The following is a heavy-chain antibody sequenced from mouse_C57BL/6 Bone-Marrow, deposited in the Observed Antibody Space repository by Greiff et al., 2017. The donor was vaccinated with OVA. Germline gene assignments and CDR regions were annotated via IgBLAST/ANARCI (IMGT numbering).Heavy chain of an antibody. CDR3: ARRAGIEDWFAY. CDR2: IGPGSGST. D-gene: IGHD3-3*01. V-gene: IGHV1-77*01. Sequence: VQLQQPGTELVKPGASVKISCKASGYTFTDYYINWVKQRPGQGLEWIGKIGPGSGSTYYNEKFKGKATLTADKSSSTADMQLSSLTSEDSAVYFCARRAGIEDWFAYWGQGTLVTVSA. CDR1: GYTFTDYY. J-gene: IGHJ3*01.